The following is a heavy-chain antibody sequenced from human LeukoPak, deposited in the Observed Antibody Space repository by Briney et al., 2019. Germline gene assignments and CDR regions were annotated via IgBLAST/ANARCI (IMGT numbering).Heavy chain of an antibody. V-gene: IGHV4-38-2*02. D-gene: IGHD4-23*01. CDR1: GYSISSGYY. J-gene: IGHJ4*02. CDR2: MYHSGST. CDR3: ARDHGYGGNLDY. Sequence: SETLSLTCTVSGYSISSGYYWGWIRQPPGKGLEWIGSMYHSGSTYYNPSLKSRVIISVDTSKNQFSLKLSSVTAADTAVYYCARDHGYGGNLDYWGQGTLVTVSS.